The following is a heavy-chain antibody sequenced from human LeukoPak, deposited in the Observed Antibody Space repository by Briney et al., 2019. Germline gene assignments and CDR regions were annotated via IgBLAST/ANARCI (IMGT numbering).Heavy chain of an antibody. J-gene: IGHJ4*02. CDR2: ISAYNGNT. CDR3: ARDYYGSGSYYAPFDY. V-gene: IGHV1-18*01. Sequence: ASVKVSCKASGYTFTSYGISWVRQAPGQGLEWMGWISAYNGNTNYAQKFQGRVTMTTDTSTSTAYMELRSLRSDDTAVYYCARDYYGSGSYYAPFDYWGQGTLVTVSS. D-gene: IGHD3-10*01. CDR1: GYTFTSYG.